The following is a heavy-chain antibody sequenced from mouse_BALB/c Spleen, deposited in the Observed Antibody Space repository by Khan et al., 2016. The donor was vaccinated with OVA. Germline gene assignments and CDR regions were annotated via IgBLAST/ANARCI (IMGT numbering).Heavy chain of an antibody. CDR1: GYTFTSYW. Sequence: EVQLQQSGTVLARPGTSVKMSCKASGYTFTSYWMHWVKQRPGQGLEWIGAIYPGNSDTSYNQKFKGKAKLTAVTSTSTAYMELSSLTNEVSAVDYCTRLVYLFAYWGQGTLVTVSA. CDR3: TRLVYLFAY. CDR2: IYPGNSDT. J-gene: IGHJ3*01. V-gene: IGHV1-5*01. D-gene: IGHD2-2*01.